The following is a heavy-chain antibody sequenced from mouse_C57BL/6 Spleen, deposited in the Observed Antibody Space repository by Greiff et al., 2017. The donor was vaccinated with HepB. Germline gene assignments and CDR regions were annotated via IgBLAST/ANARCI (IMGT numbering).Heavy chain of an antibody. CDR3: ARDGDRYFDY. J-gene: IGHJ2*01. CDR2: INYDGSST. V-gene: IGHV5-16*01. Sequence: EVQLMESEGGLVQPGSSMKLSCTASGFTFSDYYMAWVRQVPEKGLEWVANINYDGSSTYYLDSLKSRFIISRDNAKNILYLQMSSLKSEDTATYYCARDGDRYFDYWGQGTTLTVSS. CDR1: GFTFSDYY.